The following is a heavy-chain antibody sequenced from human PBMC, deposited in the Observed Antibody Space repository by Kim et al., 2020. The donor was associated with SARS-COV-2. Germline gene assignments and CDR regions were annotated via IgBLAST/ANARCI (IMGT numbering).Heavy chain of an antibody. J-gene: IGHJ4*02. V-gene: IGHV3-11*04. CDR3: ARYSGYDTSPFDY. D-gene: IGHD5-12*01. Sequence: YADSGKGRFTISRDNAKNSLYLKMNSLRAEDTAVYYCARYSGYDTSPFDYWGQGTLVTVSS.